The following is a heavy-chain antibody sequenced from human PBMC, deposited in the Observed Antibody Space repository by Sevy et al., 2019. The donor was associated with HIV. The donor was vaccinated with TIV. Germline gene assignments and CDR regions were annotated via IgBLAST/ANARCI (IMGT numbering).Heavy chain of an antibody. CDR1: GFTIDDYG. Sequence: GGSLRLSCAASGFTIDDYGMSWVRQAPGKGLEWVSGINWNGGSTGYADSVKGRFTISRDNAKNSLYLQMNSLRAEDTALYYCARGLGYCSSTSCYRHLDYWGQGTLVTVSS. CDR3: ARGLGYCSSTSCYRHLDY. D-gene: IGHD2-2*02. J-gene: IGHJ4*02. CDR2: INWNGGST. V-gene: IGHV3-20*04.